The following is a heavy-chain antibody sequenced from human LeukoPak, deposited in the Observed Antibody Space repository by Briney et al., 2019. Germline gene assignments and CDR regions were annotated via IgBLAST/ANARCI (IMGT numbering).Heavy chain of an antibody. J-gene: IGHJ4*02. D-gene: IGHD3-10*01. CDR3: AKGLGWGFGELTFDY. CDR2: ISGSGGST. CDR1: GITFSSYG. Sequence: PGGSLRLSCAASGITFSSYGMSWVRQVPGKGLEWVSAISGSGGSTYYADSVKGRFTISRDNSKNTLYLQMNSLRAEDTAVYYCAKGLGWGFGELTFDYWGQGTLVTVSS. V-gene: IGHV3-23*01.